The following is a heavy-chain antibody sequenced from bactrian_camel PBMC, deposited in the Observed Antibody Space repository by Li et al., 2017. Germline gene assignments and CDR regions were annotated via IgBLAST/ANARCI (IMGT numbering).Heavy chain of an antibody. D-gene: IGHD2*01. V-gene: IGHV3S44*01. Sequence: VQLVESGGGSVQAGGSTRLSCAISGWTYSSYCMSWFRQAPGKEREGVAAIGRDGTQTYADSVKGRFTISKDNAKNTLYLQMNNLRPEDTAVYYCAANFGPYCSGPYLARRANFLGQGTQVTVS. CDR2: IGRDGTQ. J-gene: IGHJ4*01. CDR1: GWTYSSYC.